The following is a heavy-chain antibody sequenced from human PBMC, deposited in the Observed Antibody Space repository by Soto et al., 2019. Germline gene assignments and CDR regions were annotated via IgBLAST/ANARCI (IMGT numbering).Heavy chain of an antibody. CDR2: IIPIFGTA. CDR1: GGTFSSYA. V-gene: IGHV1-69*06. D-gene: IGHD2-2*01. J-gene: IGHJ3*02. Sequence: ASVKVSCKASGGTFSSYAISWVRQAPGQGLEWMGGIIPIFGTANDAQKFQGRVTITADKSTSTAYMELSSLRSEDTAVYYCAREASIGLNTTLRNAFDIWGQGSMVTVSS. CDR3: AREASIGLNTTLRNAFDI.